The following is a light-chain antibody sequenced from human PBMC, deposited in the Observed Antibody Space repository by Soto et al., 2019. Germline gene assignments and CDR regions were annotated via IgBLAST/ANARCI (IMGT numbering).Light chain of an antibody. V-gene: IGLV2-14*01. Sequence: QSVLTQPASVSGPPGQSTTISCTGTSSDVGSYNYVSWYQQHPGKAPKLMIYEVSDRPSGISSRFYGSKSGNTASMTISGLQTEEEVDYYCSSYTSGSTLFGSGTKVTVL. CDR1: SSDVGSYNY. J-gene: IGLJ1*01. CDR3: SSYTSGSTL. CDR2: EVS.